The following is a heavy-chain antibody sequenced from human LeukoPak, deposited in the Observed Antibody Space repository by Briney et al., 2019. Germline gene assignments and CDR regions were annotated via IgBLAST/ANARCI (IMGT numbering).Heavy chain of an antibody. D-gene: IGHD1-26*01. V-gene: IGHV4-39*01. CDR3: AKLGIRVEATWS. CDR1: GGSISSTTYY. CDR2: MYYSGST. J-gene: IGHJ4*02. Sequence: SETLSLTCTVSGGSISSTTYYWGWIRQPPGKGLEWIGSMYYSGSTHYNPSLKSRVTISVDTSKNQFSLKLSSVTAADTAVYYCAKLGIRVEATWSWGQGTLVTVSS.